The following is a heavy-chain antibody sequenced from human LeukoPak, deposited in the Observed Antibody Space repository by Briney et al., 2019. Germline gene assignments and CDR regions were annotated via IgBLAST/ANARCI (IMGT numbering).Heavy chain of an antibody. D-gene: IGHD2/OR15-2a*01. V-gene: IGHV4-4*07. CDR3: ARDRGRTFSFDY. CDR1: GGSIGSHY. Sequence: SETLSLTCAVSGGSIGSHYWSWIRQPAGKRPEWIGRMYTSGRSDYNPSLKSRVTISVDKSMNQFSLKLSSVAAADTAVYYCARDRGRTFSFDYWGQGILVTVSS. CDR2: MYTSGRS. J-gene: IGHJ4*02.